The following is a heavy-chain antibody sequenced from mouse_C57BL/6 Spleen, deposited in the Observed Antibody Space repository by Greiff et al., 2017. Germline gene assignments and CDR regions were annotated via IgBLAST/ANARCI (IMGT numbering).Heavy chain of an antibody. CDR1: GYTFTDYN. Sequence: VQLQQSGPELVKPGASVKIPCKASGYTFTDYNMDWVKQSHGKSLELIGDINPNNGGTIYNQKFKGKATLTVDKSSNTAYMELRSLTSEDTAVYYCARASNYESWFAYWGQGTLVTVSA. D-gene: IGHD2-5*01. CDR3: ARASNYESWFAY. J-gene: IGHJ3*01. V-gene: IGHV1-18*01. CDR2: INPNNGGT.